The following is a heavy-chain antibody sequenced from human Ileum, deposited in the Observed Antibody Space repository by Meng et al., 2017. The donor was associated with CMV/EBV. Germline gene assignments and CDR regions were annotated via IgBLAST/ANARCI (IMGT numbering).Heavy chain of an antibody. CDR1: GFTFSSYW. CDR3: ARGNYDFWSGYSLDY. Sequence: SGFTFSSYWMRWVRQAPGKGLVWVSRINSDGSSTSYADSVKGRFTISRDNAKNTPYLQMNSLRAEDTAVYYCARGNYDFWSGYSLDYWGQGTLVTVSS. D-gene: IGHD3-3*01. CDR2: INSDGSST. V-gene: IGHV3-74*01. J-gene: IGHJ4*02.